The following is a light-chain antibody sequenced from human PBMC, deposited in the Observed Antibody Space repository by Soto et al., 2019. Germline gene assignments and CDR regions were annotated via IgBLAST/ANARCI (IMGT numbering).Light chain of an antibody. V-gene: IGKV1-6*01. J-gene: IGKJ1*01. CDR2: AAS. Sequence: IQMTQSPCSLSASVGDRVTITCRASQSISSYLNWFQQKPGKAPKLLIYAASSLQSGVPSRFSGSGSGTDFTLTISSLQPEDFATYYCLQDYNYPRTFGQGTKVDIK. CDR3: LQDYNYPRT. CDR1: QSISSY.